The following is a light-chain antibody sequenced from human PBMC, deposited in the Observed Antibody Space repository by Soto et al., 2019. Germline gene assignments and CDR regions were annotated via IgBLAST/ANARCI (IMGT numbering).Light chain of an antibody. Sequence: EIVLTQSPATLSLSPGERATLSCRASQSISNNLGWYQQKPGQAPRLIIYDASKRATGIPAKFSGSGSGTDFTLNINSLEPEDFAVYYCQQRNSWPRTFGQGTKLEIK. CDR2: DAS. J-gene: IGKJ2*01. V-gene: IGKV3-11*01. CDR1: QSISNN. CDR3: QQRNSWPRT.